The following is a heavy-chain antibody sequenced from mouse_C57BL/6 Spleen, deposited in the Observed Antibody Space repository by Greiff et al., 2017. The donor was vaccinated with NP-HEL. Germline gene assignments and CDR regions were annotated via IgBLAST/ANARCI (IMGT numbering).Heavy chain of an antibody. V-gene: IGHV1-82*01. J-gene: IGHJ2*01. CDR1: GYAFSSSW. CDR2: IYPGDGDT. Sequence: QVQLQQSGPELVKPGASVKISCKASGYAFSSSWMNWVKQRPGKGLEWIGRIYPGDGDTNYNGKFKGKATLTADKSSSTAYMQLSSLTSEDSAVYFCASRRLYYCDYWGQGTTLTVSS. CDR3: ASRRLYYCDY.